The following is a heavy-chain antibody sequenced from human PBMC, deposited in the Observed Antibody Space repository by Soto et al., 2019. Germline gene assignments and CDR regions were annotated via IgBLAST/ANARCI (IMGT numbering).Heavy chain of an antibody. D-gene: IGHD3-3*01. CDR3: AREGSITIFGVGDDYYYGMDV. CDR1: GGSVSSGSYY. Sequence: SETLSLTCTVSGGSVSSGSYYWSWIRQPPGKGLEWIGYIYYSGSTNYNPSLKSRVTISVDTSKNQFSLKLSSVTAADTAVYYCAREGSITIFGVGDDYYYGMDVWGQGTTVTVSS. J-gene: IGHJ6*02. CDR2: IYYSGST. V-gene: IGHV4-61*01.